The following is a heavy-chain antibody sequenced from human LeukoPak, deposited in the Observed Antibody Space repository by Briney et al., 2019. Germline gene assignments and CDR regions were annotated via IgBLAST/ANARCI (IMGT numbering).Heavy chain of an antibody. CDR1: GFTFDDYA. V-gene: IGHV3-9*01. CDR3: AKGAGYSSSWAFDY. J-gene: IGHJ4*02. D-gene: IGHD6-13*01. Sequence: GGSLRLSCAASGFTFDDYAMHWVRQAPGKGLEWVSGISWNSGSIGYADSVKGRFTISRDNAKNSLYLQMNSLRAEDTALYYCAKGAGYSSSWAFDYWGQGTLVTSPQ. CDR2: ISWNSGSI.